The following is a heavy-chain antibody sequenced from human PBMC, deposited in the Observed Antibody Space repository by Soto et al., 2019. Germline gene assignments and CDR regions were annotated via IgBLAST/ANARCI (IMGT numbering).Heavy chain of an antibody. D-gene: IGHD1-26*01. V-gene: IGHV3-30*18. J-gene: IGHJ4*02. CDR1: GFTLSSYG. CDR3: AKVGDVYNSFFDY. Sequence: GGSLRLSCAAAGFTLSSYGMHWVRQAPGKGLEWVAVISDDGSKKYYADSVKGRFSISRDNPKNTLFLQMNSLRVEDTAVYYCAKVGDVYNSFFDYWGQGTLVTVSS. CDR2: ISDDGSKK.